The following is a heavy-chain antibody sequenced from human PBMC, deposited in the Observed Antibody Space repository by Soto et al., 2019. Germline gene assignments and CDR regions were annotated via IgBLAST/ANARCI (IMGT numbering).Heavy chain of an antibody. CDR2: INHSGST. V-gene: IGHV4-34*01. D-gene: IGHD6-6*01. CDR3: ARGFSIAARPGFYFDY. CDR1: GGSFSGYY. Sequence: QVQLQQWGAGLLKPSETLSLTCAVYGGSFSGYYWSWIRQPPGKGLEWIGEINHSGSTNYNPSLKSRVTISVDTSKNQFSLKLSSVTAADTAVYYCARGFSIAARPGFYFDYWGQGTLVTVSS. J-gene: IGHJ4*02.